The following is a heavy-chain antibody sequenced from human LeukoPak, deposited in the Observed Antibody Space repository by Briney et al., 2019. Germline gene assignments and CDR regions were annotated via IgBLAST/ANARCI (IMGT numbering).Heavy chain of an antibody. J-gene: IGHJ4*02. CDR3: ARAIPSYHFDH. V-gene: IGHV3-53*01. Sequence: GGSLRLSCAASGFTVSSNCMSWVRQAPGKGPEWVSVIYSGGSIYYADSVKGRFTISRDNSKNTLYLQMNSLRAEDTAVYYCARAIPSYHFDHWGQGTLVTVSS. D-gene: IGHD3-16*02. CDR1: GFTVSSNC. CDR2: IYSGGSI.